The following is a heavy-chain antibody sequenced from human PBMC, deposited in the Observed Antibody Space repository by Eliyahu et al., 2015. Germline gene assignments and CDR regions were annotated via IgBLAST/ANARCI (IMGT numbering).Heavy chain of an antibody. CDR1: GFXLXNAKMG. V-gene: IGHV2-26*01. J-gene: IGHJ5*02. CDR2: IFSNDEX. Sequence: QVTLKEXGPVLVKXTETLTXTXTVSGFXLXNAKMGVSWIRQPPGKALEWLAHIFSNDEXAYTTSLRTRLTISRXTSKGQVVLTMANMDPADTATYFCARIFLDGDDSDGYYNWFDIWGQGTLVTVSS. D-gene: IGHD3-22*01. CDR3: ARIFLDGDDSDGYYNWFDI.